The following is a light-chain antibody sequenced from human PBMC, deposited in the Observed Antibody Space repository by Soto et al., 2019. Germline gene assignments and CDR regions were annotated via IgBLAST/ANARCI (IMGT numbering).Light chain of an antibody. CDR2: DVS. V-gene: IGLV2-14*01. J-gene: IGLJ1*01. Sequence: QSALTQPASVSGSPGQSITISCTGTSSDVGDYNYVSWYQQHPGKAPKLVLYDVSNRPSGISNRFSGSKFGNTASLTISGLQAEDEADSYCSSYTSSSTLFGTGTKLTVL. CDR1: SSDVGDYNY. CDR3: SSYTSSSTL.